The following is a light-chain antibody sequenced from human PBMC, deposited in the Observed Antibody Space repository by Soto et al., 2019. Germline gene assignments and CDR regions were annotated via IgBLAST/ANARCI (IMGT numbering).Light chain of an antibody. J-gene: IGKJ1*01. CDR3: QQYNNWWT. V-gene: IGKV3-15*01. Sequence: EIVMTQSPATLSVSPGERATLSCRASQSVSSNLAWYQQKPSQAPRLLIYGASTRATGIPARFSGSGSGTEFTLTISSLQSEDFAVYYCQQYNNWWTFGQGTRWIS. CDR1: QSVSSN. CDR2: GAS.